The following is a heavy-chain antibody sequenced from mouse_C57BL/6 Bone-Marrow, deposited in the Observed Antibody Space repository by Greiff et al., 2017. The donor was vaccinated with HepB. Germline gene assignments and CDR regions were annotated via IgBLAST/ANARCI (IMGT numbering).Heavy chain of an antibody. V-gene: IGHV3-6*01. CDR1: GYSITSGYY. CDR2: ISYDGSN. J-gene: IGHJ2*01. Sequence: VQLKQSGPGLVKPSQSLSLTCSVTGYSITSGYYWNWIRQFPGNKLEWMGYISYDGSNNYNPSLKNRISITRDTSKNQFFLKLNSVTTEDTATYYCARDRAYYSNFDYWGQGTTLTVSS. D-gene: IGHD2-5*01. CDR3: ARDRAYYSNFDY.